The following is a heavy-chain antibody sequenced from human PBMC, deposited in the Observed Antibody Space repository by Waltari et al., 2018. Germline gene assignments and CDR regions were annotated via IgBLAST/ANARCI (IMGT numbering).Heavy chain of an antibody. CDR1: GYTFTAYH. Sequence: QEQLVQSGSEVKKPGASVKISCQASGYTFTAYHLHWFRQTPGQGFEWMGWFNPKNGDSNSAEKFLGRVTMTRDTSIDTVYLDLSGLRSDDTAIFFCPRDPGPIMGAPDLWGQGTQVTVSS. D-gene: IGHD1-26*01. CDR2: FNPKNGDS. J-gene: IGHJ5*02. V-gene: IGHV1-2*02. CDR3: PRDPGPIMGAPDL.